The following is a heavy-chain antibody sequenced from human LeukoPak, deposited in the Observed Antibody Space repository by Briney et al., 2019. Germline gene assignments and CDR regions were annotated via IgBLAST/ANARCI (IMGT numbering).Heavy chain of an antibody. CDR1: GYTFTSYG. CDR3: ARPQGKYYYDSSGYYAP. Sequence: EASVKVSCKASGYTFTSYGISWVRQAPGRGLEWMGWISAYNGNTNYAQKLQGRVTMTTDTSTSTAYMELRSLRSDDTAVYYCARPQGKYYYDSSGYYAPWGQGTLVTVSS. J-gene: IGHJ5*02. V-gene: IGHV1-18*01. CDR2: ISAYNGNT. D-gene: IGHD3-22*01.